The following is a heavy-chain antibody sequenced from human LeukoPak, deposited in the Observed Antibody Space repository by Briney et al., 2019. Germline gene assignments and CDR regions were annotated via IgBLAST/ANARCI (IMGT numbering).Heavy chain of an antibody. CDR2: IYYSGST. J-gene: IGHJ4*02. V-gene: IGHV4-59*01. D-gene: IGHD2-21*02. Sequence: SETLSLTRTVSGGSISSYYWSWIRQPPGKGLEWIGYIYYSGSTNYNPSLKSRVTISVDTSKNPFSLKLSSVTAADTAVYYCARAPPPDSDCGGDCGRFYFDYWGQGTLVTVSS. CDR1: GGSISSYY. CDR3: ARAPPPDSDCGGDCGRFYFDY.